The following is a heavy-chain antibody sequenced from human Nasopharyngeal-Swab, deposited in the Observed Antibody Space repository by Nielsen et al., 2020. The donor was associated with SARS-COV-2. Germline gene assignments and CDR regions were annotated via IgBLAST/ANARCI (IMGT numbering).Heavy chain of an antibody. CDR1: GFTFSNYS. J-gene: IGHJ6*02. D-gene: IGHD3-10*01. V-gene: IGHV3-21*01. CDR2: ISSSTSYI. CDR3: ARDGFGESPYYYYYGMDV. Sequence: ESLKISCAASGFTFSNYSMNWVRQAPGKGLGWVSSISSSTSYIYYADSVKGRFTISRDNAKNSLYLQMNSLRAEDTAVYYCARDGFGESPYYYYYGMDVWGQGTTVTVSS.